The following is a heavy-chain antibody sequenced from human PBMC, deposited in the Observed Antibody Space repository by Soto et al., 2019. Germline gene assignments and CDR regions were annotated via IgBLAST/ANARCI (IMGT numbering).Heavy chain of an antibody. CDR2: VSQSGST. V-gene: IGHV4-4*02. D-gene: IGHD6-19*01. CDR1: GGSIYSNNW. J-gene: IGHJ4*02. CDR3: ARNGYSSGWYHFDY. Sequence: QVQLQESGPGQVKLSETLYLTCAVSGGSIYSNNWWTWVRQRSGKGLEWIGEVSQSGSTNYNPSLKSRVIISVDKSKNQFSLKLSSVTAADTAVYYCARNGYSSGWYHFDYWGQGILVTVSS.